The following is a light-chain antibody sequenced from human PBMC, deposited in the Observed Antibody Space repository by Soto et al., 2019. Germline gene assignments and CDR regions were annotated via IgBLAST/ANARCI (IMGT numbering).Light chain of an antibody. CDR2: DAS. Sequence: EIVLTQSPATLSLSPGERATLSCRASQSVSSYLAWYQQKPGQAPRLLIYDASNRATVIPARFSGSGSGTDLTLTISSLEPEDFAVYYCQQLSLFTFGPGTKVDIK. CDR3: QQLSLFT. CDR1: QSVSSY. V-gene: IGKV3-11*01. J-gene: IGKJ3*01.